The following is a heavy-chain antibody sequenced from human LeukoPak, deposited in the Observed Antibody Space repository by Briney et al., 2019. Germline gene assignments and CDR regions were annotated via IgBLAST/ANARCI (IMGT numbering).Heavy chain of an antibody. CDR3: ATLEGSPDYDSSGYLNY. CDR2: FDPEDGET. V-gene: IGHV1-24*01. J-gene: IGHJ4*02. CDR1: GYTLTELS. Sequence: ASVKVSCKVSGYTLTELSMHWVRQAPGKGLEWMAGFDPEDGETIYAQKFQGRVTMTEDTSTDTAYMELSSLRSEDTAVYYCATLEGSPDYDSSGYLNYWGQGTLVTVSS. D-gene: IGHD3-22*01.